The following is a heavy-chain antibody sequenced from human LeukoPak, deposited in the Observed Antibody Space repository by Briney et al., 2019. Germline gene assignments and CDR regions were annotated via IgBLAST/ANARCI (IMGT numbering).Heavy chain of an antibody. Sequence: SVKVSCKASGGTFSSYAISWVRQAPGQGLEWMGGIIPIFGTANYAQKFQGRVTITADESTSTAYMELSGLRSEGTAVYYCARKLSSSSASVGMDVWGQGTTVTVSS. D-gene: IGHD6-6*01. J-gene: IGHJ6*02. V-gene: IGHV1-69*13. CDR3: ARKLSSSSASVGMDV. CDR2: IIPIFGTA. CDR1: GGTFSSYA.